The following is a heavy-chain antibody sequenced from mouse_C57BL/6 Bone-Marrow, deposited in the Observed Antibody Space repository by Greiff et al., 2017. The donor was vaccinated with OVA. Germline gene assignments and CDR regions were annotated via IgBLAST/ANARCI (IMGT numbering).Heavy chain of an antibody. CDR1: GYTFTSYT. CDR2: INPSSGYT. J-gene: IGHJ4*01. D-gene: IGHD1-1*01. Sequence: QVQLQQSGAELARPGASVKMSCKASGYTFTSYTMHWVKQRPGQGLEWIGYINPSSGYTKYTQKFKDKATLTADKSSSTAYMQLSSLTSEDSAVYYCARRLSYYYGSSYDDAMDYWGQGTSVTVSS. CDR3: ARRLSYYYGSSYDDAMDY. V-gene: IGHV1-4*01.